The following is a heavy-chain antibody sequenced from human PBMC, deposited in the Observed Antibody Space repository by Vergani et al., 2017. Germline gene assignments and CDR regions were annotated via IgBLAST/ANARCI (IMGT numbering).Heavy chain of an antibody. CDR1: GYTFTGYY. V-gene: IGHV1-18*04. J-gene: IGHJ6*02. Sequence: QVQLVQSWAEVKKPGASVKVSCKASGYTFTGYYMHWVRQAPGQGLEWMGWISAYNGNTNYAQKLQGRVTMTTDTSTSTDYMELRSLRSDDTAVYYCARAEAMTNYYYYYGMDVWGQGTTVTVSS. D-gene: IGHD5-18*01. CDR3: ARAEAMTNYYYYYGMDV. CDR2: ISAYNGNT.